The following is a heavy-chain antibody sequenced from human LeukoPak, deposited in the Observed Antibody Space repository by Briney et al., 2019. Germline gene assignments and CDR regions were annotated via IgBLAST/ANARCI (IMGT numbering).Heavy chain of an antibody. CDR1: GGSISSYY. CDR2: INHSGST. Sequence: SETLSLTCTVSGGSISSYYWSWIRQPPGKGLEWIGEINHSGSTNYNPSLKSRVTISVDTSKNQFSLKLSSVTAADTAVYYCARRRWRERRAFDIWGQGTMVTVSS. J-gene: IGHJ3*02. D-gene: IGHD1-1*01. CDR3: ARRRWRERRAFDI. V-gene: IGHV4-34*01.